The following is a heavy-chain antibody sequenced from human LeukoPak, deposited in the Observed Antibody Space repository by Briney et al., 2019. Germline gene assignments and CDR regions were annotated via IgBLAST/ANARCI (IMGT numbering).Heavy chain of an antibody. CDR3: AKDAVRFLQWLLYYYYYMDV. CDR1: AFTFSSDA. J-gene: IGHJ6*03. CDR2: IRGSGGST. Sequence: PRGSRRLSWAAAAFTFSSDAMSWVRQAPGKRRALVSAIRGSGGSTYYADSVKGRFTISRDNSKNTLYLQMNSLRAEDTAVYYCAKDAVRFLQWLLYYYYYMDVWAKGTTVTVSS. D-gene: IGHD3-3*01. V-gene: IGHV3-23*01.